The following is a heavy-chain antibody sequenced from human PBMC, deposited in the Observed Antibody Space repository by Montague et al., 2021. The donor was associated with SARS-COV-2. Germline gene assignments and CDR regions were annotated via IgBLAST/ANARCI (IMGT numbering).Heavy chain of an antibody. Sequence: TLSLTCTVSGGSISSGSYYWSWIRQPAGKGLEWIGRIYTSGTTDYRFSLKSRVTISVDTSKNQFSQKLTSVTAADTAVYYCARAHSGSWAHLDNWGQGSLVTVSS. CDR3: ARAHSGSWAHLDN. CDR1: GGSISSGSYY. V-gene: IGHV4-61*02. J-gene: IGHJ4*02. CDR2: IYTSGTT. D-gene: IGHD5-12*01.